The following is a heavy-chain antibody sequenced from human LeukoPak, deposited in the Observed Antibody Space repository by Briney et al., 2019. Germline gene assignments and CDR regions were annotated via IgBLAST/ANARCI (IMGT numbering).Heavy chain of an antibody. V-gene: IGHV3-48*03. CDR2: ISASGGNL. Sequence: HPGGSLRLSCAASGFIFSSYEMNWVRQAPGKGVEWVSYISASGGNLYYADSVKGRFTISRDNAKKSLYLQMNSLRAEDTAVYYCARGPLFGDYRGQGALVTVSS. CDR1: GFIFSSYE. D-gene: IGHD3-10*01. J-gene: IGHJ4*02. CDR3: ARGPLFGDY.